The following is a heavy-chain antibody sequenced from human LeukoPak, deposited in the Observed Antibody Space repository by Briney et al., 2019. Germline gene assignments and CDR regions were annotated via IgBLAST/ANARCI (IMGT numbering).Heavy chain of an antibody. D-gene: IGHD6-6*01. CDR2: ISAYNGNT. Sequence: ASVKVSCKASGYTFTSYGISWVRQAPGQGLEWMGWISAYNGNTNYAQKLQGRVTMTTDTSTSTAYMELRSLRSDDTAVYYCALAGGSSSLVNWFDPWGQGTLVTVSS. CDR3: ALAGGSSSLVNWFDP. CDR1: GYTFTSYG. J-gene: IGHJ5*02. V-gene: IGHV1-18*01.